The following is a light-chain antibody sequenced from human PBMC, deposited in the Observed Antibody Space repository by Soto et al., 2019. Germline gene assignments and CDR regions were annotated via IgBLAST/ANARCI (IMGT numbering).Light chain of an antibody. CDR2: AAS. CDR1: QTVGTF. J-gene: IGKJ1*01. V-gene: IGKV1-39*01. CDR3: QQSYSIRSWT. Sequence: DIQMTQSPSSVSASVGDRVTITCRASQTVGTFLNWYQQRPGRAPNLLIYAASNLPTGVPSRFSGSGSGTDFTLTINSLQPEDFGTYYCQQSYSIRSWTFGQGTKVDIK.